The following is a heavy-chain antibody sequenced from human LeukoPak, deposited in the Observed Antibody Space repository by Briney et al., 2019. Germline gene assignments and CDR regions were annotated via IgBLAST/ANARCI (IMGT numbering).Heavy chain of an antibody. V-gene: IGHV3-30*18. Sequence: GGSLRLSCAASGFTFSSYGMHWVRQTPGTGLEWVAVISYDGSDKYYADSVKGRFTISRDNSKNTLYLQMNSLRAEDTAVYYCAKDSNYDFWSGYYYFDYWGQGTLVTVSS. CDR2: ISYDGSDK. CDR1: GFTFSSYG. CDR3: AKDSNYDFWSGYYYFDY. J-gene: IGHJ4*02. D-gene: IGHD3-3*01.